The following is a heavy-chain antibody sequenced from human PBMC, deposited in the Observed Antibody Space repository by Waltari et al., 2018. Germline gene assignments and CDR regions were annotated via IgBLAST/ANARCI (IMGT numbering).Heavy chain of an antibody. J-gene: IGHJ3*02. Sequence: QVQLQQWGAGLLKPSETLSLTCAVYGGSFSGYYWSWIRQPPGKGLEWIGEINHIGSTNYNPSLKSRVTISVDTSKNQFSLKLSSVTAADTAVYYCARDLLWFGEGPMGIWGQGTMVTVSS. CDR1: GGSFSGYY. CDR2: INHIGST. V-gene: IGHV4-34*01. D-gene: IGHD3-10*01. CDR3: ARDLLWFGEGPMGI.